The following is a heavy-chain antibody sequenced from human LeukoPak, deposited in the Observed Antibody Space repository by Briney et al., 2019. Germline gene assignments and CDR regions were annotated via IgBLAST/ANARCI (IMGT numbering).Heavy chain of an antibody. CDR1: GFTFSSYP. CDR3: VKVSVTGTSVDY. CDR2: ISSNGGIT. V-gene: IGHV3-64D*06. Sequence: GGSLRLSCSASGFTFSSYPMHWVRQAPGKGLQYVSAISSNGGITYYADSVKDRFTISRDNSKNTLYLQMSSLRAEDMAVYYCVKVSVTGTSVDYWGPGNLVTVSS. J-gene: IGHJ4*02. D-gene: IGHD6-19*01.